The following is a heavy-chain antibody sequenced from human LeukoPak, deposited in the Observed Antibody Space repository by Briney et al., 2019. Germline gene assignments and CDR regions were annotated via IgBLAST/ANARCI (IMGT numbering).Heavy chain of an antibody. V-gene: IGHV3-11*04. Sequence: GGSLRLSCVASGFTLSDSYVTWVRQAPGKGLEWVSTISGSGSAEDYADSVKGRFTISRDNAKSSMSLEMNTLRAEDTAVYYCARDLSWRSRVYDLWGQGTLVTVSS. CDR2: ISGSGSAE. CDR3: ARDLSWRSRVYDL. D-gene: IGHD2/OR15-2a*01. J-gene: IGHJ4*02. CDR1: GFTLSDSY.